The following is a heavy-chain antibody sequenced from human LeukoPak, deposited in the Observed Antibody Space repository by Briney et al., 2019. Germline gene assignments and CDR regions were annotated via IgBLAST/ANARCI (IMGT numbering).Heavy chain of an antibody. CDR1: GGSISSYY. J-gene: IGHJ4*02. D-gene: IGHD1-20*01. CDR2: IYYSGST. Sequence: SETLSLTCTVSGGSISSYYWSWIRQPPGKGLEWIGYIYYSGSTNYNPSLKSRVTISVDTSKNQFSLKLSSVTAADTAVYYCARDRGITGIFSHFDYWGQGTLVTVSS. V-gene: IGHV4-59*01. CDR3: ARDRGITGIFSHFDY.